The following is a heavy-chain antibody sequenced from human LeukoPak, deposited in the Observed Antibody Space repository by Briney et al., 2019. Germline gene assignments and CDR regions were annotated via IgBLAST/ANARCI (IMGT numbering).Heavy chain of an antibody. D-gene: IGHD3-10*01. CDR3: AKDAGDYGSGSYLNYFDY. CDR1: GFTFSSYS. V-gene: IGHV3-48*04. CDR2: ISSSSSTI. Sequence: GGSLRLSCAASGFTFSSYSMNWVRQAPGKGLEWVSYISSSSSTIYYADSVKGRFTISRDNAKNSLYLQMNSLRAEDTAVYYCAKDAGDYGSGSYLNYFDYWGQGTLVTVSS. J-gene: IGHJ4*02.